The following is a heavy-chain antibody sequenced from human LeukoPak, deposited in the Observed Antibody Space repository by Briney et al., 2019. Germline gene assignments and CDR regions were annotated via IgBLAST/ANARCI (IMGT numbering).Heavy chain of an antibody. V-gene: IGHV5-51*01. CDR3: ARDAKNYYGMDV. Sequence: HGESLQISCQGSGYRFTNYWIGWVRQMPGKGLEWMGIIYPGDSDTRYSPSFQGQVTISADKSISTAYLQWSSLKASDTAMYYCARDAKNYYGMDVWGQGTTVTVSS. CDR1: GYRFTNYW. J-gene: IGHJ6*02. CDR2: IYPGDSDT.